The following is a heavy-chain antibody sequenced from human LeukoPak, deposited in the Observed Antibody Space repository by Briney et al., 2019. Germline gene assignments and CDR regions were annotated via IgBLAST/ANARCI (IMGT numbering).Heavy chain of an antibody. CDR1: GGSFSGYY. CDR2: INHSGST. CDR3: AKDAYSGIRPSAYFDY. V-gene: IGHV4-34*01. Sequence: SETLSLTCAVYGGSFSGYYWSWIRQPPGKGLEWIGEINHSGSTNYNPSLKSRVTISVDTSKNQFSLKLSSVTAADTAVYYCAKDAYSGIRPSAYFDYWGQGTLVTVSS. D-gene: IGHD1-26*01. J-gene: IGHJ4*02.